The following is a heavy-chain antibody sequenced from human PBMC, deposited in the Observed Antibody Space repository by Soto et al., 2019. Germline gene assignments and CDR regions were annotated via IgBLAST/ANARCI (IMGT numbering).Heavy chain of an antibody. V-gene: IGHV2-26*01. CDR1: GFSLSNARMG. CDR2: IFSKDEK. Sequence: GSGPTLVNPTAALTLTCTVSGFSLSNARMGVSWIGQPPGKALEWLAHIFSKDEKSYSTSLKSRLTISKDTSKSQVVLTMTNMDPVDTATYYCARVADCTTGVCNSPYYYYGMDVWGQGTTVTVSS. CDR3: ARVADCTTGVCNSPYYYYGMDV. J-gene: IGHJ6*02. D-gene: IGHD2-8*01.